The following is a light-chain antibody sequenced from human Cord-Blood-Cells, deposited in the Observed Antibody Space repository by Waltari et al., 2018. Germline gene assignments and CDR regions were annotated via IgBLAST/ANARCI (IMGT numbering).Light chain of an antibody. CDR2: EGS. V-gene: IGLV2-23*01. Sequence: QSALTQPASVSGSPGQSTTISCTGTSSDVGSYNLVSWYQQHPGKAPKLMIYEGSKRPSGVSNRLSGSKSGNTASLTLSGRQAEDEADYYCCSYAGSSTWVFGGGTKLTVL. CDR3: CSYAGSSTWV. CDR1: SSDVGSYNL. J-gene: IGLJ3*02.